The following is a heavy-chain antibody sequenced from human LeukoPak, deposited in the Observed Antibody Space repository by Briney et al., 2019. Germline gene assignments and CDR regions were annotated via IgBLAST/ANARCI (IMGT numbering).Heavy chain of an antibody. J-gene: IGHJ4*02. V-gene: IGHV4-4*02. D-gene: IGHD2-21*01. Sequence: SGTLSITCAVSGGSISSSNWWSWVRQPPGKGLEWIGEIYHSGSTNYNPSLKSRVTISVDKSKNQFSLKLSSVTAADTAVYYCARDGPLGGDLWRLFDYWGQGTLVTVSS. CDR2: IYHSGST. CDR3: ARDGPLGGDLWRLFDY. CDR1: GGSISSSNW.